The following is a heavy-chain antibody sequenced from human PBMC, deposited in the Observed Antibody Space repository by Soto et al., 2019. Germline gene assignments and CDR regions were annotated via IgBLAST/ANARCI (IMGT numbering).Heavy chain of an antibody. CDR3: ARVPRVGDYYYYYGMDV. J-gene: IGHJ6*02. Sequence: GGSLRLSCAASGFTFSSYSMNWVRQAPGKGLEWVSSISSSSSYIYYADSVKGRFTISRDNAKNSLYLQMNSLRAEDTAVYYCARVPRVGDYYYYYGMDVWGQGTTVTVSS. CDR2: ISSSSSYI. CDR1: GFTFSSYS. D-gene: IGHD4-17*01. V-gene: IGHV3-21*01.